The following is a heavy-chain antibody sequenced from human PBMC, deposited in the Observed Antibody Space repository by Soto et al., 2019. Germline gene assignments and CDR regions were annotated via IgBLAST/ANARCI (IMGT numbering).Heavy chain of an antibody. D-gene: IGHD1-7*01. CDR1: GFTFSSYA. V-gene: IGHV3-23*01. CDR3: AKDPSITGTTA. CDR2: ISGSGGST. J-gene: IGHJ5*02. Sequence: GGSLRLSFAASGFTFSSYAMSWVRQAPGKGLEWVSAISGSGGSTYYADSVKGRFTISRDNSKNTLYLQMNSLRAEDTAVYYCAKDPSITGTTAWGQGTLVTVSS.